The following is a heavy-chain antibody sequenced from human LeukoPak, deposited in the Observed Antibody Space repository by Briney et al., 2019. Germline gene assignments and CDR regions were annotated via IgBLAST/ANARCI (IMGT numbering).Heavy chain of an antibody. CDR2: ILSDGSKE. CDR3: ARVAFCGGDCYYWYFDL. D-gene: IGHD2-21*01. Sequence: GGSLRLSCAASGFIFSSYGMHWVRQAPGKGLEWVAVILSDGSKEFYTDSVKGRFTISRDNAKNSLYLQMNSLRAEDTAVYYCARVAFCGGDCYYWYFDLWGRGTLVTVSS. J-gene: IGHJ2*01. CDR1: GFIFSSYG. V-gene: IGHV3-33*01.